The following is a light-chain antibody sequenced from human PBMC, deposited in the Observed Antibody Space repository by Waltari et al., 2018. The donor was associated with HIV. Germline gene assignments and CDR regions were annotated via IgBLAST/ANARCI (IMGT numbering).Light chain of an antibody. CDR2: DAS. V-gene: IGKV3-11*01. Sequence: DIVFTQSPATLSSSPGERATLSCRASQGVSSYLAWYQHKLGQAPRRLNYDASNRATGIPARFSGSGSGTVFTLTISSLAPEDSAVFYCQQRSKWPSWTFCQGTKVEV. CDR1: QGVSSY. CDR3: QQRSKWPSWT. J-gene: IGKJ1*01.